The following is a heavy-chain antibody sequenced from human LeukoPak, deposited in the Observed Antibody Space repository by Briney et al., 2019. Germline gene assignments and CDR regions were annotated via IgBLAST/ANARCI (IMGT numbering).Heavy chain of an antibody. J-gene: IGHJ4*02. CDR2: VSYVGTNT. V-gene: IGHV3-30-3*01. CDR1: GGSFSGYY. D-gene: IGHD3-9*01. CDR3: ARAQTAYSLPDY. Sequence: LSLTCAVYGGSFSGYYWSWVRQAPGKGLEWLAVVSYVGTNTYYAESVEGRFTISRDNSNNTLFLQMDSLRPEDTAVYYCARAQTAYSLPDYWGQGTLVSVSS.